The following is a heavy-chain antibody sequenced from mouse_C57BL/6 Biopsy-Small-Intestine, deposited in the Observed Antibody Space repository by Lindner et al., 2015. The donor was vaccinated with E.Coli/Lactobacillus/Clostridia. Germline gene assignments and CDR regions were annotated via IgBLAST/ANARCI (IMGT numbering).Heavy chain of an antibody. CDR2: IYPRSGNT. D-gene: IGHD2-5*01. J-gene: IGHJ2*01. CDR3: ARKRDYSNYLDY. CDR1: GYTFTSYG. V-gene: IGHV1-81*01. Sequence: VQLQESGAELARPGASVKLSCKASGYTFTSYGISWVKQRTGQGLEWIGEIYPRSGNTYYNEKFKGKATLTADKSSSTAYMELRSLTSEDSAVYFCARKRDYSNYLDYWGQGTTLTVSS.